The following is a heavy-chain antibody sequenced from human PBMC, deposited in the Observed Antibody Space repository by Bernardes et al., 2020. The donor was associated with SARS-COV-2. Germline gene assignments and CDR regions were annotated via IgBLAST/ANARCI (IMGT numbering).Heavy chain of an antibody. V-gene: IGHV1-2*02. J-gene: IGHJ4*02. CDR2: FNPKSGDT. Sequence: ASLKVSFKTSGYSFTGYYIHWVRQAPGQGLDWMGWFNPKSGDTIYAQKFQGRVTMTGDTSIGTAYMELTRLRSDDTAVYYCASVTTETDYWGQGTLVTVSS. D-gene: IGHD4-17*01. CDR3: ASVTTETDY. CDR1: GYSFTGYY.